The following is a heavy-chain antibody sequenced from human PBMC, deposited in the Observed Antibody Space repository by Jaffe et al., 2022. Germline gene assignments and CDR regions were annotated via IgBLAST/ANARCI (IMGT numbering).Heavy chain of an antibody. CDR3: ARGPGPGDTDSLSWDY. CDR1: GYTFTSYY. J-gene: IGHJ4*02. D-gene: IGHD5-18*01. Sequence: QVQLVQSGAEVKKPGASVKVSCKASGYTFTSYYMHWVRQAPGQGLEWMGIINPSGGSTSYAQKFQGRVTMTRDTSTSTVYMELSSLRSEDTAVYYCARGPGPGDTDSLSWDYWGQGTLVTVSS. V-gene: IGHV1-46*01. CDR2: INPSGGST.